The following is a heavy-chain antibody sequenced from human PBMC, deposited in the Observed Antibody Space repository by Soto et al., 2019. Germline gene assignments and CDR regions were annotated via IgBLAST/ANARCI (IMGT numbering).Heavy chain of an antibody. CDR1: GYTFTSYG. CDR2: ISAYNGNT. J-gene: IGHJ6*02. CDR3: ARDRSIAARSAYYYGMDV. Sequence: QVQLVQSGAEVKKPGASVKVSCKASGYTFTSYGISWVRQAPGQGLEWMGWISAYNGNTNYAQKLQGRVTMTTDTPTSKAYMELRSLRSDGTAVYYCARDRSIAARSAYYYGMDVWGQGTTVTVSS. D-gene: IGHD6-6*01. V-gene: IGHV1-18*01.